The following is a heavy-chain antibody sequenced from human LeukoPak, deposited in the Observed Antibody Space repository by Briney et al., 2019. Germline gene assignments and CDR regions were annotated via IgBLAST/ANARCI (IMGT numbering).Heavy chain of an antibody. CDR1: GFTFSDYA. Sequence: GGSLRLSCVAYGFTFSDYAMSWVRQAPGKGLEWVSGISNSGRSSYYTDSVKGRCTTSRDNSKNTVSLQINNLRTEGTAVYFCARHDSFIPFWGQGTLVTVTS. J-gene: IGHJ4*02. CDR3: ARHDSFIPF. D-gene: IGHD3-16*02. CDR2: ISNSGRSS. V-gene: IGHV3-23*01.